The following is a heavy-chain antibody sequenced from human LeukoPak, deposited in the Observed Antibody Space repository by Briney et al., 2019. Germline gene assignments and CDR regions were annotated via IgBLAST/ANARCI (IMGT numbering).Heavy chain of an antibody. CDR1: GYTFTSYG. CDR2: ISAYNGNT. CDR3: ATAPPGYCSGGSCYLHYFDY. Sequence: GASVKVSCKASGYTFTSYGISWVRQAPGQGLEWMGWISAYNGNTNYAQKLQGRVTMTTDTSTSTAYMELRSLRSDDTAVYYCATAPPGYCSGGSCYLHYFDYWGQGTLVTVSS. V-gene: IGHV1-18*01. J-gene: IGHJ4*02. D-gene: IGHD2-15*01.